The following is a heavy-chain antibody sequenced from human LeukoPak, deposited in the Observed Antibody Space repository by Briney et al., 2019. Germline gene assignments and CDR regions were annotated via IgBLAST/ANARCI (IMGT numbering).Heavy chain of an antibody. V-gene: IGHV1-18*01. CDR1: GYTFTSYG. Sequence: ASVKVSCKASGYTFTSYGISWVRQAPGQGLEWMGWISAYNGNTNYAQNLQGRVTMTTETSTSTAYMDLRSLRSDDTAVYYCARPLHYDSTGYHQYYFDHWGQGTLVTVSS. D-gene: IGHD3-22*01. CDR2: ISAYNGNT. CDR3: ARPLHYDSTGYHQYYFDH. J-gene: IGHJ4*02.